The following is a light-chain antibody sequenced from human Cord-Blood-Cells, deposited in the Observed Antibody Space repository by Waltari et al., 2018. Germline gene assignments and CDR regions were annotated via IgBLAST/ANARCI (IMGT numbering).Light chain of an antibody. Sequence: QSALTHPRSVSVSPGQSVTISCTATIQHVCYYHSLSWYQQPPGKSPKLMIYDVSKRPSGVPDRFSGSKSGNTASLTISGLQAEDEADYYCCSYAGSYYVFGTGTKVTVL. J-gene: IGLJ1*01. CDR1: IQHVCYYHS. CDR3: CSYAGSYYV. V-gene: IGLV2-11*01. CDR2: DVS.